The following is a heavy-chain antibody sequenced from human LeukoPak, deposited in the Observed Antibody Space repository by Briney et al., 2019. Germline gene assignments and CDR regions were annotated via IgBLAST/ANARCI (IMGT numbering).Heavy chain of an antibody. J-gene: IGHJ4*02. V-gene: IGHV4-59*01. Sequence: PSETLSLTCTVSGGSISNYYWSWIRQPPGKGLEWIGYVYYSGSTNYNPSLKSRLTISVDTSKNLFSLKLGSVTAADTAVYYCARQSTWGRFDYWGQGTLVTVSS. CDR1: GGSISNYY. D-gene: IGHD2-2*01. CDR2: VYYSGST. CDR3: ARQSTWGRFDY.